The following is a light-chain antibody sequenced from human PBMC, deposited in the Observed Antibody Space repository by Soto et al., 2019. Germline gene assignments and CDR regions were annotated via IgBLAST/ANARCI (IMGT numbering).Light chain of an antibody. CDR3: QQYNNWPLT. CDR2: GIS. J-gene: IGKJ4*01. V-gene: IGKV3-15*01. Sequence: IVLTESPATRSVSPGETAALSCRASQSLTSYLAWYQQKPDQAPRLLIYGISTRATDIPARFSGSGSGTEFTLTISSLQSEDFAVYYCQQYNNWPLTFGGGTKVDI. CDR1: QSLTSY.